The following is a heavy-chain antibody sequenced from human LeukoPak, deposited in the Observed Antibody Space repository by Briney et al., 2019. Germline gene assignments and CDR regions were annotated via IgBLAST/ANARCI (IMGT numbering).Heavy chain of an antibody. CDR1: GFTFRIFS. D-gene: IGHD4-17*01. V-gene: IGHV3-48*01. J-gene: IGHJ3*02. Sequence: GGSLRLSCAASGFTFRIFSIDWVRQAPGKGLEWVAYISSTGSTIYYAGSVKGRFTISRDNSKNTLYLQMNSLRAEDTAVYYCAKPISSYGDYGSDAFDIWGQGTMVTVSS. CDR2: ISSTGSTI. CDR3: AKPISSYGDYGSDAFDI.